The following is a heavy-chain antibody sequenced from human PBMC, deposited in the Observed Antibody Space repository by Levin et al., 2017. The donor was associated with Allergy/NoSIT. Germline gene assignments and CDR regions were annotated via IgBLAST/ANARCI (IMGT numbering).Heavy chain of an antibody. CDR3: SRPIAAAGGVHYYYGMDV. CDR1: GFTFSSYA. V-gene: IGHV3-30-3*01. D-gene: IGHD6-13*01. CDR2: ISYDGSNK. Sequence: GGSLRLSCAASGFTFSSYAMHWVRQAPGKGLEWVAVISYDGSNKYYADSVKGRFTISRDNSKNTLYLQMNSLRAEDTAVYYCSRPIAAAGGVHYYYGMDVWGQGTTVTVSS. J-gene: IGHJ6*02.